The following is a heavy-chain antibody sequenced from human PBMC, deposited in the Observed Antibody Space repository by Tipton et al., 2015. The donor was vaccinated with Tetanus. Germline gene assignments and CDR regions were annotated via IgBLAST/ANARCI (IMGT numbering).Heavy chain of an antibody. CDR1: GGSISSTNYY. J-gene: IGHJ6*02. V-gene: IGHV4-39*01. Sequence: TLSLTCTVSGGSISSTNYYWGWIRQPPGKGLEWIGSISYSGSTYYNPSLKSRVTISVDTSKNQLSLKLSSVTAADTAVYYCARGPPLSSSWYFGYYYYGMDVWGQGTTVTVSS. D-gene: IGHD6-13*01. CDR2: ISYSGST. CDR3: ARGPPLSSSWYFGYYYYGMDV.